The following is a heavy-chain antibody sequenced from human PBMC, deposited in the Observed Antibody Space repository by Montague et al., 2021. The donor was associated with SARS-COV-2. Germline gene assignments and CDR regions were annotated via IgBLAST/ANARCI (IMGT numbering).Heavy chain of an antibody. CDR2: IYWDTDK. D-gene: IGHD1-14*01. Sequence: PALVKPTQTLTLTRTFSGFSLTTKGVGVGWIRQPPGGALEWLPLIYWDTDKRYSPSLKSRLSIIRDTSNNQVDLTVTNMAPVDTGTYYCAHQPAGPWAFDFWGPGTMVTVSS. CDR3: AHQPAGPWAFDF. J-gene: IGHJ3*01. V-gene: IGHV2-5*02. CDR1: GFSLTTKGVG.